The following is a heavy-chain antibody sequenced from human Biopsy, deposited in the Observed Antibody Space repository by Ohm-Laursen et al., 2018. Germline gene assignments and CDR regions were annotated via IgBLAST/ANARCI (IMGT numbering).Heavy chain of an antibody. CDR2: INHSGRT. D-gene: IGHD2/OR15-2a*01. V-gene: IGHV4-34*01. Sequence: LSCAASGFDVSSNYMSWLRQTPGKGLEWIGEINHSGRTNYNPSFKSRVTISVDTSKNQFSLRLNSVTAADTAVYYCARATNSTGWPYYYFYGMDVWGQGTTVTVSS. J-gene: IGHJ6*02. CDR3: ARATNSTGWPYYYFYGMDV. CDR1: GFDVSSNY.